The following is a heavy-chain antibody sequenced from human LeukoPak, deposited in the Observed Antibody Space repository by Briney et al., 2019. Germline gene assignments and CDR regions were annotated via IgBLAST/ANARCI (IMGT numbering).Heavy chain of an antibody. CDR3: AREPRHYCSSTSCYFY. CDR1: GGSISSSSYY. CDR2: IYYSGST. V-gene: IGHV4-39*02. D-gene: IGHD2-2*01. Sequence: SETLSLTCTVSGGSISSSSYYWGWIRQPPGKGLEWIGSIYYSGSTYYNPSLKSRVTISVDTSKNQFSLKLSSVTAADTAVYYCAREPRHYCSSTSCYFYWGQGTLVTVSS. J-gene: IGHJ4*02.